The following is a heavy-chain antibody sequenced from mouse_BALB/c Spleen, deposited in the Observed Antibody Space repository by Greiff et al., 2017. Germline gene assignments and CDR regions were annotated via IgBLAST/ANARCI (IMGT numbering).Heavy chain of an antibody. V-gene: IGHV3-6*02. D-gene: IGHD2-3*01. CDR2: ISYDGSN. CDR1: GYSITSGYY. Sequence: VQLQQSGPGLVKPSQSLSLTCSVTGYSITSGYYWNWIRQFPGNKLEWMGYISYDGSNNYNPSLKNRISITRDTSKNQFFLKLNSVTTEDTATYYCAREGMIPFFDYWGQGTTLTVSS. J-gene: IGHJ2*01. CDR3: AREGMIPFFDY.